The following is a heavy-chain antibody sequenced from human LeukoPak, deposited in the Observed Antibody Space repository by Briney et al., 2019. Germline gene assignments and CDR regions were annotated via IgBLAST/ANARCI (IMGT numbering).Heavy chain of an antibody. Sequence: HPGRSLRLSCAASGFTFSSYGMHWVRQAPGKGLEWVAVIGYDGSTEYYADSVKGRFTISRDNSKNTLRLQTNSLRAEDTGVYYCAKEYSSGRIDYWGQGTLVTVSS. V-gene: IGHV3-33*03. J-gene: IGHJ4*02. CDR3: AKEYSSGRIDY. D-gene: IGHD6-19*01. CDR1: GFTFSSYG. CDR2: IGYDGSTE.